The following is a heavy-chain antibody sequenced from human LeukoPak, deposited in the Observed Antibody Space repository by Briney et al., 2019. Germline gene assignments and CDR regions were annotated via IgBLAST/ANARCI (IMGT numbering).Heavy chain of an antibody. J-gene: IGHJ6*02. CDR1: GFTFSSYG. Sequence: GGSLRLSCAASGFTFSSYGMHWVRQAPGKGLEWVAVIWYDGSNKYYADSVKGRFAISRDNSKNTLYLQMNSLRAEDTAVYYCARDSSYYYYGMDVWGQGTTVTVSS. CDR2: IWYDGSNK. CDR3: ARDSSYYYYGMDV. V-gene: IGHV3-33*01. D-gene: IGHD6-6*01.